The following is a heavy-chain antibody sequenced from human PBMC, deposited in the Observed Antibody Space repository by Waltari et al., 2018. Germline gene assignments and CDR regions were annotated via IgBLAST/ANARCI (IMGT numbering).Heavy chain of an antibody. D-gene: IGHD3-3*02. CDR1: GYPLSHSY. CDR2: VDPEDGQT. CDR3: ATALGDSISASRPFEI. Sequence: EVRLLQSGAEVKTPGTTSTISCRLSGYPLSHSYIPWIQQAPGKGLQWRGLVDPEDGQTIYAEALQGRISMTADSSTETVYMELTSLTSDDSAVYYCATALGDSISASRPFEIWGQGTVITVSS. J-gene: IGHJ3*02. V-gene: IGHV1-69-2*01.